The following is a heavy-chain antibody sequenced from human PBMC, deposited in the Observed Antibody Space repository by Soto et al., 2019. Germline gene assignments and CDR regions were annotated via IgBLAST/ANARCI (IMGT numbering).Heavy chain of an antibody. D-gene: IGHD3-22*01. Sequence: QVQLVESGGGVVQPGRSLRLSCAASGFTFSSYGMHWVRQAPGKGLEWVAVIWYDGSNKYYADSVKGRFTISRDSSKNTLYLQMNSLRAEDTAVYYCARELYYYDSSGFDYWGQGTLVTVSS. J-gene: IGHJ4*02. CDR1: GFTFSSYG. CDR2: IWYDGSNK. CDR3: ARELYYYDSSGFDY. V-gene: IGHV3-33*01.